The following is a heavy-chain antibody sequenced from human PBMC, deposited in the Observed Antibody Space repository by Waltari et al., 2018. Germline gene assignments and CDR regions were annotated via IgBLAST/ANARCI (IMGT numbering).Heavy chain of an antibody. J-gene: IGHJ4*02. D-gene: IGHD3-10*01. CDR3: AARYGSGSYVDY. CDR1: GGSISSYY. Sequence: QVQLQESGPGLVKPSETLSLTCTVSGGSISSYYWSWTRQPPVKGLEWFGYIYYSGSTNYNPSLKSRVTISVDTSKNQFSLKLSSVTAADTAVYYCAARYGSGSYVDYWGQGTLVTVSS. CDR2: IYYSGST. V-gene: IGHV4-59*01.